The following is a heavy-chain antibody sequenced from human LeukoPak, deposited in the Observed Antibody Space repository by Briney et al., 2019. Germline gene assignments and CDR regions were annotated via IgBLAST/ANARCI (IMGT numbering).Heavy chain of an antibody. CDR2: ISSSSSYI. J-gene: IGHJ4*02. D-gene: IGHD4-17*01. Sequence: GGSLRLSCAASGFTFSSYTTNWVRQAPGKGLEWVSAISSSSSYIYYADSVKGRFTISRHNAKRSLYLQMNSLRAEDTAVYYCARDLGGYGDYGTNFDYWGQGTLVTVSS. V-gene: IGHV3-21*01. CDR3: ARDLGGYGDYGTNFDY. CDR1: GFTFSSYT.